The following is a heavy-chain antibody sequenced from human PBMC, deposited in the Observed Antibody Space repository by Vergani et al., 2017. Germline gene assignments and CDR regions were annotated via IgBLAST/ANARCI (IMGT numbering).Heavy chain of an antibody. V-gene: IGHV4-59*01. CDR3: ARVYSYGHGWFDP. Sequence: QVQLQESGPGLVKPSETLSLTCTVSGGSISSYYWSWIRQPPGKGLEWIGYIYYSGSTNYNPSLKSRVTISVDTSKNQFSLKLSSVTAADTAVYYCARVYSYGHGWFDPWGQGTLVTVSS. D-gene: IGHD5-18*01. J-gene: IGHJ5*02. CDR2: IYYSGST. CDR1: GGSISSYY.